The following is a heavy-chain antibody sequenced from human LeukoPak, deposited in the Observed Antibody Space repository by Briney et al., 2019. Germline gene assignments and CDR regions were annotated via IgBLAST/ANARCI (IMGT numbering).Heavy chain of an antibody. V-gene: IGHV4-34*01. CDR1: GGSFSGYY. Sequence: SETLSLTCALNGGSFSGYYWSCIRQSQEKGLEWIGETNHGGSVNYNPSLKSRVTISIETSKNQFPLNLTSVTAADTAVYYCARSTGRGPWGQGTLVIVSS. D-gene: IGHD3-10*01. CDR2: TNHGGSV. CDR3: ARSTGRGP. J-gene: IGHJ5*02.